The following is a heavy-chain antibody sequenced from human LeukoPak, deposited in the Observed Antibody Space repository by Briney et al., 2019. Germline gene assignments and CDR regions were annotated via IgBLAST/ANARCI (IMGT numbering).Heavy chain of an antibody. CDR2: IDPSDSYT. J-gene: IGHJ4*02. D-gene: IGHD3-22*01. CDR1: GYSFTSYW. Sequence: GESLRISCKGSGYSFTSYWISWVRQMPGKGLEWMGRIDPSDSYTNYSPSFQGHVTISADRSSNTAYLQWSSLKASDTAIYYCARHPITRYYDSSGYSAGGPDYWGQGTLVTVSS. CDR3: ARHPITRYYDSSGYSAGGPDY. V-gene: IGHV5-10-1*01.